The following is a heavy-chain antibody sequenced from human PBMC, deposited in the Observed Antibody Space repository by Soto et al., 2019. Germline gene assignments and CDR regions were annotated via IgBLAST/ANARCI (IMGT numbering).Heavy chain of an antibody. CDR3: ATEQFYDWPRRGGFDP. CDR2: FDPEDGET. Sequence: ASVKVSCKVSGYTLTELSMHWVRQAPGKGLEWLGGFDPEDGETIYAQKFQGRVTMTEDTSTDPAYMELRSLRSEDTAVYYCATEQFYDWPRRGGFDPWGQGTLVTVSS. CDR1: GYTLTELS. V-gene: IGHV1-24*01. D-gene: IGHD1-1*01. J-gene: IGHJ5*02.